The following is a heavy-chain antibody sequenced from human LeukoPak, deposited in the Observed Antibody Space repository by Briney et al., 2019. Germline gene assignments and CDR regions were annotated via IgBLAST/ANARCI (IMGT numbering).Heavy chain of an antibody. D-gene: IGHD3-16*01. CDR2: INAGNGNT. J-gene: IGHJ4*02. CDR3: ASWHWGTSQEIDY. CDR1: GGTFSSYA. V-gene: IGHV1-3*01. Sequence: ALVKVSCKASGGTFSSYAISWVRQAPGQRLEWMGWINAGNGNTKYSQKFQGRVTITRDTSASTAYMELSSLRSEDTAVYYCASWHWGTSQEIDYWGQGTLVTVSS.